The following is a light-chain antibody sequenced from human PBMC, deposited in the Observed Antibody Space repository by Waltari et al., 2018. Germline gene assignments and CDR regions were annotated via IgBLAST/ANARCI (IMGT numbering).Light chain of an antibody. J-gene: IGKJ2*01. Sequence: DIVMTQSPDSLPVSLGERAIISCKSSQSVLYSSRNKNYLAWYQQKPGQPPELLIYWASTRESGVPDRFIGSGSGTDFTLTITSLQAEDVAVYYCQQYYSIPYTFGQGTKLEIK. CDR3: QQYYSIPYT. CDR1: QSVLYSSRNKNY. CDR2: WAS. V-gene: IGKV4-1*01.